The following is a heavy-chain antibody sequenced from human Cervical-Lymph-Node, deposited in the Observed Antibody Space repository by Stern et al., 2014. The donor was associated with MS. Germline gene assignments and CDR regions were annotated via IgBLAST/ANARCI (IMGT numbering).Heavy chain of an antibody. V-gene: IGHV4-39*01. J-gene: IGHJ5*02. CDR1: GGSISSSTYY. Sequence: QVQLQESGPGLVKPSETLSLTCTVSGGSISSSTYYWGWIRQPPGKGLEWIGSIYYSGSTYYNPSLKSRVTTSVDTPKNQFALKLGSVTAADTAVYYCACVSGSGPWGQGTLVTVSS. CDR3: ACVSGSGP. CDR2: IYYSGST. D-gene: IGHD6-19*01.